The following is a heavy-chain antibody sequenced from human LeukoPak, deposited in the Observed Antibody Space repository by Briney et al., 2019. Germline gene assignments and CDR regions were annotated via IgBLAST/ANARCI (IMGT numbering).Heavy chain of an antibody. J-gene: IGHJ4*02. CDR3: ARDSKTVGYFDY. Sequence: PGGSLRLSCAASGFTFSSYSMNWVRQAPGKGLEWVSSISSSSSYIYYADSVKGRFTISRDNAKNSLYLQMNSLRAEDTAVYYCARDSKTVGYFDYWGQGTPVTVSS. CDR1: GFTFSSYS. V-gene: IGHV3-21*01. D-gene: IGHD2-2*01. CDR2: ISSSSSYI.